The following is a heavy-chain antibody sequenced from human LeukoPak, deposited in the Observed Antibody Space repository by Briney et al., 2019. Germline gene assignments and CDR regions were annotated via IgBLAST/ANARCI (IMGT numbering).Heavy chain of an antibody. CDR3: ARSEGSEKDDAFDI. CDR2: MNQDGSLQ. D-gene: IGHD3-3*01. V-gene: IGHV3-7*03. CDR1: GFTFSTCW. Sequence: GGSLRLSCAASGFTFSTCWMNWVRQAPGKGLEWVASMNQDGSLQYCVDSVKGRFTISRDNAKNSLYLQMNSLRAEDTAVYYCARSEGSEKDDAFDIWGQGTMVTVSS. J-gene: IGHJ3*02.